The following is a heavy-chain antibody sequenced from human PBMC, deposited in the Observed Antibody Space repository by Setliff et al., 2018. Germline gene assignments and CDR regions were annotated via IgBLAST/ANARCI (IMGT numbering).Heavy chain of an antibody. V-gene: IGHV1-69*13. J-gene: IGHJ6*02. Sequence: SVKVSCKASGGTFSSYAISWVRQAPGQGLEWMGGIIPIFGTRNYAQKFQDRVTIAADESTSSAYMELSSLRSEDTAVYYCARGHYHYHSVLYGGEFYYYYMDVWGPGTTVTVSS. CDR3: ARGHYHYHSVLYGGEFYYYYMDV. CDR1: GGTFSSYA. D-gene: IGHD3-10*01. CDR2: IIPIFGTR.